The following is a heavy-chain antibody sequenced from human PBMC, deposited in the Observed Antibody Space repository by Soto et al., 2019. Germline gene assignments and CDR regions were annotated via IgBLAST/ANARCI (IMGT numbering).Heavy chain of an antibody. CDR3: ARDMSGGSSWYEFDS. V-gene: IGHV4-59*01. D-gene: IGHD6-13*01. J-gene: IGHJ4*02. Sequence: SETLSLTCTISGASIRSSYWSWVRQPPGRGLEWIGYVYYTGTTNSNPSLKSRVTISADTSKNLFSLKVVSVTPADTAVYFCARDMSGGSSWYEFDSWDPGTLVTVS. CDR1: GASIRSSY. CDR2: VYYTGTT.